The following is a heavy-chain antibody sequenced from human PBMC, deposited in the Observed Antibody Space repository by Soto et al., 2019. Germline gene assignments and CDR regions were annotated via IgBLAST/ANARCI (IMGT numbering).Heavy chain of an antibody. CDR2: ISSDGHHQ. V-gene: IGHV3-30*03. J-gene: IGHJ4*02. CDR3: SRGTYYPQSSGLHADY. D-gene: IGHD3-22*01. Sequence: GGSLRLSCAPSGFTFNDYAMYWVRQAPGQGLEWVAMISSDGHHQFYVDNLRGRFTVSRDNSKNTLFLQMNSLRPEDTAVYYCSRGTYYPQSSGLHADYWGPGTVVTVSS. CDR1: GFTFNDYA.